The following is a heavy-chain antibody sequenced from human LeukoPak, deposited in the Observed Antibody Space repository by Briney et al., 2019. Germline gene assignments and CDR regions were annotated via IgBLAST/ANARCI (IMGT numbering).Heavy chain of an antibody. V-gene: IGHV3-74*01. CDR2: SNSDGSST. Sequence: PGGSLRLSCAASGFTFSSYWMHWVRQAPGKGLVWVSRSNSDGSSTSYADSVKGRFTISRDNSKNTLYLQMNSLRAEDTAVYYCARGFGRYLPPGNDAFDIWGLGTVVTVSS. D-gene: IGHD3-9*01. CDR3: ARGFGRYLPPGNDAFDI. J-gene: IGHJ3*02. CDR1: GFTFSSYW.